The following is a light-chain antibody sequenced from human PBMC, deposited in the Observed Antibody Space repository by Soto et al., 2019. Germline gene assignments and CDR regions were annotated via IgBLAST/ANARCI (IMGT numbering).Light chain of an antibody. CDR1: QGISSY. V-gene: IGKV1-9*01. CDR2: AAS. Sequence: DIQLTQSPSFLSASVGDRVTITCRASQGISSYLAWYQQKPGKAPKLLIYAASTLQSAVPSRFSGSRSGTEFTLTISSLQPEDFATYYCQQLNSYPYTFGQGTKLEI. J-gene: IGKJ2*01. CDR3: QQLNSYPYT.